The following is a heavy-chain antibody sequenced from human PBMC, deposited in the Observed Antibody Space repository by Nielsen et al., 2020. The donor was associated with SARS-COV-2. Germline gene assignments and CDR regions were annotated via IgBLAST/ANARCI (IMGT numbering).Heavy chain of an antibody. D-gene: IGHD3-22*01. Sequence: ASVKVSCKASGYTFTNYYMHWVRQAPGQGLEWMGIINPSGGSTSYAQKFQGRVTMTRDTSTSTVYMELSSLRSEDTAVYYCARDFRDYYDSSGKKDYWGQGTLVTVSS. CDR3: ARDFRDYYDSSGKKDY. J-gene: IGHJ4*02. CDR2: INPSGGST. V-gene: IGHV1-46*01. CDR1: GYTFTNYY.